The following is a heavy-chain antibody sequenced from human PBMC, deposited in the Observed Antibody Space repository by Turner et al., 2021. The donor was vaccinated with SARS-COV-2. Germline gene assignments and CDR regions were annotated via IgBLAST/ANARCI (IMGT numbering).Heavy chain of an antibody. CDR1: GGSISSKS. D-gene: IGHD2-8*01. CDR3: ARVVVLRRAYFDY. CDR2: IYYSGST. Sequence: QVQLQESGPGLVRPSETLSLTCTVSGGSISSKSWSWIRQSPGRGLEWIGYIYYSGSTYYNPSLKSRVTISVDTSKNHFSLKLSSVTAADTAVYYCARVVVLRRAYFDYWGQGTLVTVSS. V-gene: IGHV4-59*08. J-gene: IGHJ4*02.